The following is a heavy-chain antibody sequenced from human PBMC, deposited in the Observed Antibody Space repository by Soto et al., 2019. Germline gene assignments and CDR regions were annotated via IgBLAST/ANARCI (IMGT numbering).Heavy chain of an antibody. D-gene: IGHD6-13*01. CDR3: ARGRQQLVPEWFDP. CDR2: ISSSSSYI. V-gene: IGHV3-21*01. J-gene: IGHJ5*02. CDR1: GFTFSSYS. Sequence: EVQLVESGGGLVKPGGSLRLSCAASGFTFSSYSMNWVRQAPGKGLEWVSSISSSSSYIYYADSVKGRFTISRDNAKNSLYLKMNSLRAEDTAVYYCARGRQQLVPEWFDPWGQGTLVTVSS.